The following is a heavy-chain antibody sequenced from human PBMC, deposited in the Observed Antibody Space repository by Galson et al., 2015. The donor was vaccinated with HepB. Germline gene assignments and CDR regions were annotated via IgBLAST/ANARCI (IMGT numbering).Heavy chain of an antibody. V-gene: IGHV3-48*01. CDR1: GFTFNIYS. Sequence: SLRLSCAASGFTFNIYSMNWIRQAPGKGLEWVSYISSSGNTIDYADSVKGRFTISRDNAKNSVYLQMNSLRAEDTAVYYCARDGGYKDVWGKGTTVTVSS. J-gene: IGHJ6*03. D-gene: IGHD3-16*01. CDR3: ARDGGYKDV. CDR2: ISSSGNTI.